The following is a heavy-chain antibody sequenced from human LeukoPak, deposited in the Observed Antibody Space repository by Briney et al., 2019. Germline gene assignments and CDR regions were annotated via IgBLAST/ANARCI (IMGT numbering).Heavy chain of an antibody. D-gene: IGHD3-22*01. CDR1: GGSISSGGYY. J-gene: IGHJ2*01. CDR3: ARALEDGSGYYWYFDL. CDR2: IYYSGST. Sequence: SETLSLTCTVSGGSISSGGYYWSWIRQHPGKGLEWIGYIYYSGSTYYNPSLKSRVTISVDTSKNQFSLKLSSVTAADTAVYYCARALEDGSGYYWYFDLWGRGTLVTVSS. V-gene: IGHV4-31*03.